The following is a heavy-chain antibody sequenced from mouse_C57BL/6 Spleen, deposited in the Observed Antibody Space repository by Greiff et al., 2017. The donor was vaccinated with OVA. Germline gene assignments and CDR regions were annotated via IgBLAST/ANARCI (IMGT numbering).Heavy chain of an antibody. V-gene: IGHV1-5*01. CDR3: TREGITPVVPPWYFDV. CDR2: IYPGNSDT. Sequence: VQLQQSGTVLARPGASVKMSCKTSGYTFTSYWMHWVKQRPGQGLEWIGAIYPGNSDTSYNQKFKGKAKLTAVTSASTAYMELSSLTNEDSAVYYCTREGITPVVPPWYFDVWGTGTTVTVSS. D-gene: IGHD1-1*01. J-gene: IGHJ1*03. CDR1: GYTFTSYW.